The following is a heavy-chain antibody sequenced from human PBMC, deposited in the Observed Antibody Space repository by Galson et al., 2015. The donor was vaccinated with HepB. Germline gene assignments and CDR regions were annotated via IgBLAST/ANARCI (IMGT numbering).Heavy chain of an antibody. J-gene: IGHJ6*02. CDR1: GGTFSSYA. V-gene: IGHV1-69*13. D-gene: IGHD2-2*01. Sequence: SVKVSCKASGGTFSSYAISWVRQAPGQGLEWMGGIIPIFGTANYAQKFQGRVTITADESTSTAYMELSSLRSEDTAVYYCARELGYCSSTSCWGLYYYYGMDVWGQGTTVTVSS. CDR2: IIPIFGTA. CDR3: ARELGYCSSTSCWGLYYYYGMDV.